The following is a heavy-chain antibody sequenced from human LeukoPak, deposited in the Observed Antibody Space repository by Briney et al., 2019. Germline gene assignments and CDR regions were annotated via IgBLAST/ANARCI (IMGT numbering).Heavy chain of an antibody. CDR2: GYYSGST. V-gene: IGHV4-39*07. J-gene: IGHJ4*02. CDR1: GGSISSSSYY. D-gene: IGHD4-23*01. Sequence: SETLSLTCTVSGGSISSSSYYWGWIRQPPGKGPEWIGSGYYSGSTYYNPSLKSRVTISVDTSKNQFSLKLSSVTAADTAVYYCARSKGGNPRIRLTHSPPAYWGQGTLVTVSS. CDR3: ARSKGGNPRIRLTHSPPAY.